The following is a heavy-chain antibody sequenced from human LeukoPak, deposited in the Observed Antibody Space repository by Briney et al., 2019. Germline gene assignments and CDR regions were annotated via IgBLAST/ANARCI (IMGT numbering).Heavy chain of an antibody. CDR1: GFTVSSNY. V-gene: IGHV3-66*01. Sequence: PGGSLRLSCAASGFTVSSNYMSWVRQAPGKGLEWVSVIYSGGSTCYADSVKGRFTISRDNSKNTLYLQMNSLRAEDTAVYYCARVRWELLPDYWGQGTLVTVSS. CDR3: ARVRWELLPDY. D-gene: IGHD1-26*01. CDR2: IYSGGST. J-gene: IGHJ4*02.